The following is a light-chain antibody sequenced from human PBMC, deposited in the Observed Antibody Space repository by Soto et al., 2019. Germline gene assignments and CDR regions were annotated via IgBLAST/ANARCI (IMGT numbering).Light chain of an antibody. V-gene: IGLV1-36*01. CDR2: YDD. CDR1: SSNIGNNA. J-gene: IGLJ3*02. Sequence: QSVLTQPPSVSEAPRQRVTISCSGSSSNIGNNAVNWYQQLPGQAPKLVMFYDDLLPSGVSDRFSGSKSGTSASLAISGLQSEDEGDYYCAAWDDYLNGWVFGGGTKLTVL. CDR3: AAWDDYLNGWV.